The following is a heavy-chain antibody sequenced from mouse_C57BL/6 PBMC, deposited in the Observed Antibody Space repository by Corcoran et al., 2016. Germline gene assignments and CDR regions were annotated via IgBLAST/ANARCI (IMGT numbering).Heavy chain of an antibody. CDR3: ARQAYYSNSYAMDY. CDR1: GYTFTDYY. D-gene: IGHD2-5*01. CDR2: IYPGSGNT. J-gene: IGHJ4*01. V-gene: IGHV1-76*01. Sequence: QVQLKQSGAELVRLGASVKLSCKASGYTFTDYYINWVKQRPGQGLEWIARIYPGSGNTYYNEKFKGKATLTAEKSSSTAYMQLSSLTSEDSAVYFCARQAYYSNSYAMDYWGQGTSVTVSS.